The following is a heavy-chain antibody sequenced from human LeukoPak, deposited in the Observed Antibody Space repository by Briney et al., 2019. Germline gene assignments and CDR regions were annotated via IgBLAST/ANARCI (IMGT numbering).Heavy chain of an antibody. V-gene: IGHV3-11*01. CDR2: ISSSGSTI. CDR3: ARESYCGGDCSAFDY. D-gene: IGHD2-21*02. CDR1: GFTFSDYY. Sequence: GGSLRLSCAASGFTFSDYYMSWIRQAPGKGLEWVSYISSSGSTIYYADSVKGLFTISRDNAKNSLYLQMNSLRAEDTAVYYCARESYCGGDCSAFDYWGQGTLVTVSS. J-gene: IGHJ4*02.